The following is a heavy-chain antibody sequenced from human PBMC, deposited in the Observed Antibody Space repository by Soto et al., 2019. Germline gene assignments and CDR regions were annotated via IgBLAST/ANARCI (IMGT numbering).Heavy chain of an antibody. Sequence: EVQLVESGGGLVQPGGSLKLSCAASGFTFSGSSVHWVRQASGKGLEWVGRIRNKVHSYATAYAASVRGRFTISRDDSKNTTFLQMKSLNTEYTAVYYCISHSPEDMKRTWGQGTLVTVSS. D-gene: IGHD2-15*01. J-gene: IGHJ4*02. V-gene: IGHV3-73*02. CDR2: IRNKVHSYAT. CDR1: GFTFSGSS. CDR3: ISHSPEDMKRT.